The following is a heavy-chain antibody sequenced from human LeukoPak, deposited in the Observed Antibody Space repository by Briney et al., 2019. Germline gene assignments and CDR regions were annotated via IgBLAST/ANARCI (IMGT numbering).Heavy chain of an antibody. CDR2: ISSSGSTI. D-gene: IGHD5-18*01. CDR1: GFTVSSNY. Sequence: GGSLRLSCAASGFTVSSNYMSWVRQAPGKGLEWVSYISSSGSTIYYADSVKGRFTISRDNAKNSLYLQMNSLRAEDTAVYYCASLEFIGGYRDFDYWGQGTLVTVSS. CDR3: ASLEFIGGYRDFDY. J-gene: IGHJ4*02. V-gene: IGHV3-11*04.